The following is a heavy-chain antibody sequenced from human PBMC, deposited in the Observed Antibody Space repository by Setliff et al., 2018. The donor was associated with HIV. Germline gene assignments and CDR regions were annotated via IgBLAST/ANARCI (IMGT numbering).Heavy chain of an antibody. CDR2: IYYSGST. D-gene: IGHD3-22*01. CDR3: ARNSGDYYDSSGEDAFDI. V-gene: IGHV4-59*08. Sequence: SETLSLTCNVSGGSITNFYWSWIRQPPGKGLEWIGYIYYSGSTYYNPSLKSRVTISVDTSKNQFSLKLSSVTAADTAVYYCARNSGDYYDSSGEDAFDIWGQGTMVTVSS. J-gene: IGHJ3*02. CDR1: GGSITNFY.